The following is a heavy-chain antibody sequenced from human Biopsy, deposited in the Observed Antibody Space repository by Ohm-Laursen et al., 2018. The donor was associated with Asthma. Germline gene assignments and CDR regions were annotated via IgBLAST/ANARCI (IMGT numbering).Heavy chain of an antibody. D-gene: IGHD6-19*01. J-gene: IGHJ5*02. CDR3: ARGSRHSSGWYHWFDP. CDR1: GGSINSGGGY. V-gene: IGHV4-31*03. Sequence: SQTLSLTCTVSGGSINSGGGYWTRIRHHPREGVEWIGYIHSSGNTYYKSSLRSRITISADTSKNQFSLNLRSVTAADSAVYHCARGSRHSSGWYHWFDPWGQGTPVTVSS. CDR2: IHSSGNT.